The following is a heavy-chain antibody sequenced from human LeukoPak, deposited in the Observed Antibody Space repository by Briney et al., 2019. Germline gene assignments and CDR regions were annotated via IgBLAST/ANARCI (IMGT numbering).Heavy chain of an antibody. D-gene: IGHD5-24*01. Sequence: GSLRLSCAASGLTVSSNCMSWVRQAPGKGLEWIGTIYYSGSTYYNPSLMSRVAISVDTSKNQFSLKLNSVTATDTAVYYCARRTAYPTLSHYYYMDVWGKGTTVTVSS. J-gene: IGHJ6*03. CDR3: ARRTAYPTLSHYYYMDV. V-gene: IGHV4-59*02. CDR1: GLTVSSNC. CDR2: IYYSGST.